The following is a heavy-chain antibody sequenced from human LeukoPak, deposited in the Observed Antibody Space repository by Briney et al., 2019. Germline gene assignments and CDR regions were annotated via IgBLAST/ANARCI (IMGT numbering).Heavy chain of an antibody. J-gene: IGHJ4*02. CDR1: GFTFSSYG. V-gene: IGHV3-33*01. CDR2: IWSDGSNK. Sequence: GGSLRLSCAASGFTFSSYGMHWVRQAPGKGLEWVAVIWSDGSNKYYADSVKGRFTISRDNSKNTLSLQMNSLRAEDTAVYYCARRGQQLSYFDYWGQGTLVTASS. D-gene: IGHD6-13*01. CDR3: ARRGQQLSYFDY.